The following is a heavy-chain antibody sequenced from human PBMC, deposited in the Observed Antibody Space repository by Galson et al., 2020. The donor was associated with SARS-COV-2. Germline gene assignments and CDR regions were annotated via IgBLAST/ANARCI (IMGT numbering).Heavy chain of an antibody. D-gene: IGHD6-19*01. CDR3: ARCIAVAYYYYYGMDV. CDR2: ISSSRSYI. Sequence: GGSLRLSCAASGFTFSSYSMNWVRQAPGKGLEWVSSISSSRSYIYYADSVKGRFTISRDNAKNSLYLQMNSLRAEDTAVYYCARCIAVAYYYYYGMDVWGQGTTVTVSS. J-gene: IGHJ6*02. V-gene: IGHV3-21*01. CDR1: GFTFSSYS.